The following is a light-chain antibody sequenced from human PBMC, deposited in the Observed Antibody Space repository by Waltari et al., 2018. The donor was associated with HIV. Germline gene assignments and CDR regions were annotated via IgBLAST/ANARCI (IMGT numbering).Light chain of an antibody. CDR1: SSDVGSYNL. J-gene: IGLJ1*01. CDR3: CSYAGSSTLYV. V-gene: IGLV2-23*02. CDR2: EVS. Sequence: QSALTQPASVSGSPGQSITISCTGTSSDVGSYNLVSWYQQHPGQAPKLMIYEVSKRPSGVSNRFSGSKSGNTASLTISGIQAEDEADYYCCSYAGSSTLYVFGTGTKVTVL.